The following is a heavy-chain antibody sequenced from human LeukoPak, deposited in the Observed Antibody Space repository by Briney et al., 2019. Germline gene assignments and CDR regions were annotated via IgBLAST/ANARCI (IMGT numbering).Heavy chain of an antibody. V-gene: IGHV4-34*01. CDR1: GGSISSSY. CDR2: INHSGST. J-gene: IGHJ4*02. CDR3: ARGRYFDY. Sequence: SETLSLTCTVSGGSISSSYWSWIRQPPGKGLEWIGEINHSGSTNYNPSLKSRVTISVDTSKNQFSLKLSSVTAADTAVYYCARGRYFDYWGQGTLVTVSS.